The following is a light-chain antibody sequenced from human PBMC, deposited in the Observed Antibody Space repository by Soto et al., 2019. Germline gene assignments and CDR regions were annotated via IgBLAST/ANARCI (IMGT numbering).Light chain of an antibody. Sequence: QSVLTQPASVSGSPGQSITISCTGTTSVVGGYNYVSWYQQYPGKAPKLMIYDVSNRPSGVSNRFSGSKSGNTASLTISGLQAEDEADYYCSSYTSSSTVVFGGGTKLTVL. CDR3: SSYTSSSTVV. V-gene: IGLV2-14*01. CDR1: TSVVGGYNY. CDR2: DVS. J-gene: IGLJ2*01.